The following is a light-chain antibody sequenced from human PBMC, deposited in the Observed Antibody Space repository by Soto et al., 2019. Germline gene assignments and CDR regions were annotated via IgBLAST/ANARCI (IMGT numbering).Light chain of an antibody. CDR3: LLAYNGYSV. J-gene: IGLJ1*01. CDR1: TGAVTNGHY. V-gene: IGLV7-46*01. Sequence: QAVVTQEPSLTVSPGRTVTLTCGSGTGAVTNGHYPYWFQQKPGQAPRTLIYDTTNRHSWTPARFSGSLLGGKAALTLSGEQPEDEAEYSCLLAYNGYSVFGNGTKLTV. CDR2: DTT.